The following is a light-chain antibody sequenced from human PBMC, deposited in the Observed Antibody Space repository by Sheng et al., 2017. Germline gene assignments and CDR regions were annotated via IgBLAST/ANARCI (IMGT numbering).Light chain of an antibody. CDR3: QQNNSIPRT. V-gene: IGKV1-5*03. Sequence: DIQLTQSPSILSASLGDRVTISCRATQSIDWWLAWYQQKPGKAPKVLIYKASNLQSGVPSRFSGSGSGTEFTLTISSLQPEDFATYYCQQNNSIPRTFGQGTKVEIK. CDR1: QSIDWW. CDR2: KAS. J-gene: IGKJ1*01.